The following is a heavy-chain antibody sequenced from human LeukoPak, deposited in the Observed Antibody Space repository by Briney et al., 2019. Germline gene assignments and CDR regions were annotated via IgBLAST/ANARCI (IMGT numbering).Heavy chain of an antibody. V-gene: IGHV3-30*04. CDR1: GFNFNNYA. Sequence: PGRSLRLSCAASGFNFNNYAMHWVRQAPGKGLEWVADIAYDGSNKYYADSVKGRFTISRDNSKNTLYLQMNSLRAEDTAVYYCAREGSYYYDSSGYFDAFDIWGQGTMVTVSS. D-gene: IGHD3-22*01. CDR2: IAYDGSNK. J-gene: IGHJ3*02. CDR3: AREGSYYYDSSGYFDAFDI.